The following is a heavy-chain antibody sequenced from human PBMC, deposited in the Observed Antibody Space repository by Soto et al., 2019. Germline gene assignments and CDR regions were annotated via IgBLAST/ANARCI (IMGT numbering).Heavy chain of an antibody. J-gene: IGHJ3*02. V-gene: IGHV3-30-3*01. CDR3: ARGQGGAYFPHDGFDM. Sequence: QEQLVESGGGVVQPGRSLRLSCVASGFPFSEYAMHWVRQAPGKGLEWVAVISYDDGNVRYYADSVQGRFTGSRDNSKNTLFLQMDSLRSEDTAVYYCARGQGGAYFPHDGFDMWGQGTVVTVSS. D-gene: IGHD1-26*01. CDR1: GFPFSEYA. CDR2: ISYDDGNVR.